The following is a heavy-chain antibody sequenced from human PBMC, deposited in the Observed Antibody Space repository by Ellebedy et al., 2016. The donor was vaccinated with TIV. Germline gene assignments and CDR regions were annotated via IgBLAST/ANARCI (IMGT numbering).Heavy chain of an antibody. CDR3: ATDGSYGDYRSPAHAFVF. Sequence: GGSLRLSCAASGFSFRSYWMSWVRQAPGKGLEWVANMRDEGSEKNYVESVRGRFTISRDNAKNSLFLQMNSLRAEDTAVYYCATDGSYGDYRSPAHAFVFWGQGTMVSVAS. CDR1: GFSFRSYW. J-gene: IGHJ3*01. V-gene: IGHV3-7*01. D-gene: IGHD3-10*01. CDR2: MRDEGSEK.